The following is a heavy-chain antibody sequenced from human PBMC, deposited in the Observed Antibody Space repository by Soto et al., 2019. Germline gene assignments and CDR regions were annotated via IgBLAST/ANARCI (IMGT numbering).Heavy chain of an antibody. CDR1: GGSIISSNW. CDR2: IHHSGTT. D-gene: IGHD2-15*01. J-gene: IGHJ2*01. V-gene: IGHV4-4*02. CDR3: AKSSGSRYFDL. Sequence: QVQLQESGPGLVKPSGTLSLTCAVSGGSIISSNWWSWVRQPPGKGLEWIGEIHHSGTTNYNPSLNSRVTISVDKSKNQFSLNLSSVTAADTAVYYCAKSSGSRYFDLWGRGTLVSVSS.